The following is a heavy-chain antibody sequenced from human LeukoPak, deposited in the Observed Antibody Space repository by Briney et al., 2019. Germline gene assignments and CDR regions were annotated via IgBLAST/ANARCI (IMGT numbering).Heavy chain of an antibody. D-gene: IGHD6-13*01. CDR3: ARGVPGY. Sequence: SETLSLTCAVYGGSFSGYSWSWVRQPPGKGLEWIGEINDVGSTSYNPSLKSRVTISVDTSKKQFSLKLNSVTAADTAVYYCARGVPGYWGPGTMVTVSS. CDR2: INDVGST. CDR1: GGSFSGYS. J-gene: IGHJ4*02. V-gene: IGHV4-34*01.